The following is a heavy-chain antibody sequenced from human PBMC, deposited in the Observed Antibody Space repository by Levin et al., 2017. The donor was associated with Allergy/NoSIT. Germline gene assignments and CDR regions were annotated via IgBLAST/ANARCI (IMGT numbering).Heavy chain of an antibody. V-gene: IGHV3-30*18. CDR2: ISYDGTNI. J-gene: IGHJ4*02. D-gene: IGHD1-26*01. CDR1: GFIFSNYG. CDR3: AKWDFDY. Sequence: GGSLRLSCIASGFIFSNYGMQWVRQAPGKGLEWVADISYDGTNIYYADSVKGRFTISRDISKNTLYLQMNNLRVEDTAVYYCAKWDFDYWGQGTLVTVSS.